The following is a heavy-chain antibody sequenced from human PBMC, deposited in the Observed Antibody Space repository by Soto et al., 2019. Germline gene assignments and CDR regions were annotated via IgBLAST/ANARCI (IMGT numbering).Heavy chain of an antibody. CDR3: AKFFVETGGSSGWPWSFHF. Sequence: EVQVLESGGGLVQPGGSLRLSCAASGFTFSSYAMSWVRQAPGKGLEWVSAISGTGGTTYYADSVKGRFTISRDNSRNTLHLQMNSLRAEDTAIYYCAKFFVETGGSSGWPWSFHFWGQGTLVTVSS. CDR1: GFTFSSYA. D-gene: IGHD6-25*01. CDR2: ISGTGGTT. J-gene: IGHJ4*02. V-gene: IGHV3-23*01.